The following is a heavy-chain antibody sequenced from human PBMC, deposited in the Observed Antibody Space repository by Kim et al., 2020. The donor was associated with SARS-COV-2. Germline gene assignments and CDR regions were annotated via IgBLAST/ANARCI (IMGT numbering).Heavy chain of an antibody. V-gene: IGHV3-9*01. CDR1: GFTFDDYA. CDR3: AKDKDCSSTSCYIGYYGMDV. J-gene: IGHJ6*02. CDR2: ISWNSGSI. D-gene: IGHD2-2*02. Sequence: GGSLRLSCAASGFTFDDYAMHWVRQAPGKGLEWVSGISWNSGSIGYADSVKGRFTISRDNAKNSLYLQMNSLRAEDTALYYCAKDKDCSSTSCYIGYYGMDVWGQGTTVTVSS.